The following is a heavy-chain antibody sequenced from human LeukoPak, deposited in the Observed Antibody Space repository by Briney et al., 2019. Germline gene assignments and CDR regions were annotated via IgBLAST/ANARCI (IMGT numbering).Heavy chain of an antibody. CDR3: ASLYSSSWYYNV. D-gene: IGHD6-13*01. Sequence: SETLSLTCTVSGVSINTYFWSWIRQPPGKGLEWIGYVYYNGITNYNPSPKSRVTISIDTSKNQFSLKLSSVTAADTAVYYCASLYSSSWYYNVWGQGTTVTVSS. J-gene: IGHJ6*02. CDR2: VYYNGIT. V-gene: IGHV4-59*08. CDR1: GVSINTYF.